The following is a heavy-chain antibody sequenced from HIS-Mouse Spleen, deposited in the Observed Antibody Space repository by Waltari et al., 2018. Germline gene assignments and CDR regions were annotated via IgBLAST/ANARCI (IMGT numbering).Heavy chain of an antibody. CDR2: IYTSGST. V-gene: IGHV4-4*07. J-gene: IGHJ3*02. Sequence: QVQLQESAPGLVTPSETLSPTCTAPGGPISSSYWRWNRQPAGKGLEWIGRIYTSGSTNYNPSLKSRVTMSVDTSKNQFSLKLSSVTAADTAVYYCAREVTTVTNYDAFDIWGQGTMVTVSS. D-gene: IGHD4-4*01. CDR3: AREVTTVTNYDAFDI. CDR1: GGPISSSY.